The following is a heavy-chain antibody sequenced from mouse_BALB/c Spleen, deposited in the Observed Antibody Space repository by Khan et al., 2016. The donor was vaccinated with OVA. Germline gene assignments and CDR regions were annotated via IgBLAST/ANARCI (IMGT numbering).Heavy chain of an antibody. D-gene: IGHD1-1*02. CDR3: ARGYVGIYEFVY. Sequence: QVQLQQSGTELVKPGASVKLSCKTSGYTFTSYWIQWVKQRPGQGLGWIGQIFPGTGTTYYNENFKGKATLTVNTSSSTAYMQLSSLTSEDSAVYFGARGYVGIYEFVYGGRGTRVTVSP. CDR1: GYTFTSYW. V-gene: IGHV1S132*01. CDR2: IFPGTGTT. J-gene: IGHJ3*01.